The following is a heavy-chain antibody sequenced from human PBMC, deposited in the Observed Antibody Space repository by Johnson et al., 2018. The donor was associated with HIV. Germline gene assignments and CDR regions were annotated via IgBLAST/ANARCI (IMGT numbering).Heavy chain of an antibody. J-gene: IGHJ3*02. CDR1: GFTFSSYW. CDR2: INSDGSST. Sequence: VQLVESGGGLIQLGGSLRLSCAASGFTFSSYWMHWVRQAPGKGLVWVSRINSDGSSTSYADSVKGRFTISRDNAKNSLYLQMHSLRAEDTAWYYCARDSYLNDDAFDIWGQGTMVTVSS. CDR3: ARDSYLNDDAFDI. D-gene: IGHD1-1*01. V-gene: IGHV3-74*01.